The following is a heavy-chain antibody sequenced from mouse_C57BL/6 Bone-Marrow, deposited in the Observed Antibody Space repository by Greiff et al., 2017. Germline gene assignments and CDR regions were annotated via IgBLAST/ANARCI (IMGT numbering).Heavy chain of an antibody. CDR3: ARIPLSYWYFDV. J-gene: IGHJ1*03. V-gene: IGHV8-8*01. CDR2: IWWDDDK. CDR1: GFSLSTFGMG. Sequence: QVTLKESGPGILQPSQTLSLTCSFSGFSLSTFGMGVGWIRQPSGKGLEWLAHIWWDDDKYYNQALKSRLTIPKDTSKNQVFLKVSNVDTADTSTYYCARIPLSYWYFDVWGTGTTVTVSS.